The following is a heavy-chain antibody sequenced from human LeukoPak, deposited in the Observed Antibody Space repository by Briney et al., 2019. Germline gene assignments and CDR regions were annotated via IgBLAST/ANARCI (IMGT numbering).Heavy chain of an antibody. V-gene: IGHV1-8*03. Sequence: ASVKVSCKASGYIFSNNDINWVRQATGQGLEWMGWMNPISGNTGFAQKFQGRVTITRDTSISTAYMEVSSLRSDDTAVYFCVRAAKCSGGGCDSKEYVYYFDYWGQGTLVTVSS. CDR3: VRAAKCSGGGCDSKEYVYYFDY. D-gene: IGHD6-25*01. CDR1: GYIFSNND. J-gene: IGHJ4*02. CDR2: MNPISGNT.